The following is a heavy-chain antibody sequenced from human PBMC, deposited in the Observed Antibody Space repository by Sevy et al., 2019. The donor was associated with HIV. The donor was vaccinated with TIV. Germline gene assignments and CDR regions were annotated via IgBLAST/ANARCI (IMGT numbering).Heavy chain of an antibody. CDR1: GFTFDDYG. Sequence: GGSLRLSCAASGFTFDDYGMSWVRQVPGKGLEWVSSINWNGGSTSYTDFVKGRFTISRDNAKNSLFLQVNSLRAEDTALYYCAREESCGGACYYFDYWGQGVLVTVSS. CDR2: INWNGGST. CDR3: AREESCGGACYYFDY. V-gene: IGHV3-20*04. D-gene: IGHD2-21*02. J-gene: IGHJ4*02.